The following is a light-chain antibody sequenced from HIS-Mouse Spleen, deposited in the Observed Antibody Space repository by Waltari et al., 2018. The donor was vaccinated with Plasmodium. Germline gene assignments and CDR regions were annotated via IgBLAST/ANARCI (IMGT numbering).Light chain of an antibody. CDR2: RNN. J-gene: IGLJ3*02. CDR3: AAWDDSLSGRV. CDR1: SSTIGSTS. Sequence: QSVLTQPPSASGTPGQRVTLSCSGSSSTIGSTSVSWYQPLPGTAPKLLIYRNNQRPSGVPDRFSGSKSGTSASLAISGLRSEDEADYYCAAWDDSLSGRVFGGGTKLTVL. V-gene: IGLV1-47*01.